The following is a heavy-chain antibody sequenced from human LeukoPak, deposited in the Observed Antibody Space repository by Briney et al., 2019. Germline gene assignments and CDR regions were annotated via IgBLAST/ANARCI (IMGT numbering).Heavy chain of an antibody. Sequence: GGSLRLSCAASGFTFSSYSMSWVRQAPGKGLEWVSSIRSSSSYIYYADSVKGRFTVSRDNAKNSLYLQMNSLRAVDTAVYYCARDRRSFDWLRGDELVGPFDYWGQGTLVTVSS. CDR3: ARDRRSFDWLRGDELVGPFDY. CDR2: IRSSSSYI. V-gene: IGHV3-21*01. J-gene: IGHJ4*02. CDR1: GFTFSSYS. D-gene: IGHD3-9*01.